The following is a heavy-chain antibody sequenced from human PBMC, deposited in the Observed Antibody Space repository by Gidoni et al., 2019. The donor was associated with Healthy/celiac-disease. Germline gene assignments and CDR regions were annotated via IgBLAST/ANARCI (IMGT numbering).Heavy chain of an antibody. CDR1: GGSISSYY. D-gene: IGHD6-6*01. Sequence: QVQLQESGPGRVKPPETLSLTCTVPGGSISSYYWSWSRQPPGKGLEWIGHISSSVSTNYTPSLKIRVTISVDTSKNPFSLKLSSVTAADTAVYYCARDLLPSRFDPWGQGTLVTVSS. J-gene: IGHJ5*02. CDR3: ARDLLPSRFDP. CDR2: ISSSVST. V-gene: IGHV4-59*01.